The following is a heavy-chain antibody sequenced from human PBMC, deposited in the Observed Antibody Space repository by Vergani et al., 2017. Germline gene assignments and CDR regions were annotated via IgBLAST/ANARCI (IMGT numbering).Heavy chain of an antibody. CDR1: GGSFSGYY. D-gene: IGHD6-6*01. Sequence: QVQLQQWGAGLLKPSETLSLTCAVYGGSFSGYYWSWIRQPPGKGLEWIGRIYYSGSTYYNPSLKSRVTISVDTSKNQFSLKLSSVTAADTAVYYCARAEREYIGKYSSSSGGVGYYFDYWGQGTLVTVSS. V-gene: IGHV4-34*01. J-gene: IGHJ4*02. CDR3: ARAEREYIGKYSSSSGGVGYYFDY. CDR2: IYYSGST.